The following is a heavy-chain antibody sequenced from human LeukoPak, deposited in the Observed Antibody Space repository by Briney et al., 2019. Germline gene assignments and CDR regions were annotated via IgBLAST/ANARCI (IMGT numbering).Heavy chain of an antibody. J-gene: IGHJ5*02. CDR1: GFTFSSYA. D-gene: IGHD3-16*01. Sequence: GASLRLSCAASGFTFSSYAMSWVRQAPGKGLEWVSAISGSGGSTYYADSVKGRFTISRDNSKNTLYLQMNSLRAEDTAVYYCAKDLVRRTWFDPWGQGTLVTVSS. V-gene: IGHV3-23*01. CDR2: ISGSGGST. CDR3: AKDLVRRTWFDP.